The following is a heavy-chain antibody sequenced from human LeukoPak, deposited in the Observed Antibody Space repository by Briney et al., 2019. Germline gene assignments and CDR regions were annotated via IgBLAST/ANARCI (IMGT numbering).Heavy chain of an antibody. D-gene: IGHD4-23*01. CDR2: ISGSAGST. J-gene: IGHJ4*02. CDR3: AKDRSLDGGNSNGYFDS. Sequence: PGGSLRLSCAASGFTFSSYAMNWVRQAPGKGLEWVSIISGSAGSTYYADSVKGRSTISRDNSKNTLFLQMNSLRAEDTAVNYCAKDRSLDGGNSNGYFDSWGQGTLVTVSS. V-gene: IGHV3-23*01. CDR1: GFTFSSYA.